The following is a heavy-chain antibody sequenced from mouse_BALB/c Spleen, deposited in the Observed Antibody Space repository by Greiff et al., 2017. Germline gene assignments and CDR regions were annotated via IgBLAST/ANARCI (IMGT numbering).Heavy chain of an antibody. Sequence: VQLQQSGPELVKPGASVKVSCKASGYAFTSYNMYWVKQSPGKSLEWIGYIDPYNGGTSYNQKFKGKATLTVDKSSSTAYMHLNSLTSEDSAVYYCARHAYYRYDWFADWGQGTLVTVSA. V-gene: IGHV1S135*01. CDR3: ARHAYYRYDWFAD. D-gene: IGHD2-14*01. J-gene: IGHJ3*01. CDR2: IDPYNGGT. CDR1: GYAFTSYN.